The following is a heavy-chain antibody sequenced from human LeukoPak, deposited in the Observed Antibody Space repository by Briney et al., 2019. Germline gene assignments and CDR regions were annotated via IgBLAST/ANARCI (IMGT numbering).Heavy chain of an antibody. CDR1: GFNFRTHA. V-gene: IGHV3-23*01. D-gene: IGHD3-22*01. Sequence: GGSLRLSCADSGFNFRTHAMSSVRQAPGKGLEWVSTITDSGGTSYYADSVKGRFTISRDNSKNSLYLQMSNLRTGDTAVYYCVKSTYSDTSGYFAFDSWGQGSLVTVSA. CDR2: ITDSGGTS. CDR3: VKSTYSDTSGYFAFDS. J-gene: IGHJ4*02.